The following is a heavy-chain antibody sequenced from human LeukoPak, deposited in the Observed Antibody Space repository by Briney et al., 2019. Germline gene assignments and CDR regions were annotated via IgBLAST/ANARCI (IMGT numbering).Heavy chain of an antibody. J-gene: IGHJ6*02. Sequence: SGTPSLTCAVYGGSFSGYYWSWIRQPPGKGLEWSGEINHSGSTNYSPSLKSRVTISVDTSKNQFSLKLSSVTAADTAVYYCASLAVAGTYYYYGMDVWGQGTTVTVSS. V-gene: IGHV4-34*01. CDR3: ASLAVAGTYYYYGMDV. CDR1: GGSFSGYY. D-gene: IGHD6-19*01. CDR2: INHSGST.